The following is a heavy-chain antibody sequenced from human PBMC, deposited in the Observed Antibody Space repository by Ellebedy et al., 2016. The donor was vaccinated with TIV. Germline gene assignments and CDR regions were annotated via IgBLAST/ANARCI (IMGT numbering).Heavy chain of an antibody. CDR3: ARDRGSVTFDS. J-gene: IGHJ4*02. Sequence: MPSETLSLTCTVSGGSTSSYYWSWIRQPPGRRLEWIGYIYNNGGTNYNPSLTSRVTISVDRSKNKFSLKLASVSAADTAVYYCARDRGSVTFDSWGQGTLVTVSS. CDR1: GGSTSSYY. CDR2: IYNNGGT. D-gene: IGHD1-26*01. V-gene: IGHV4-59*01.